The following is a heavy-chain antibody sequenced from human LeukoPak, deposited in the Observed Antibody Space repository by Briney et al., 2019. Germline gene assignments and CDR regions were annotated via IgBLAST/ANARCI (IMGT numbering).Heavy chain of an antibody. V-gene: IGHV4-59*13. CDR1: GGSISSYY. CDR2: IHYSGST. D-gene: IGHD3-10*01. CDR3: ARLTNYGSGNYYNDY. J-gene: IGHJ4*02. Sequence: SETLSLTCTVSGGSISSYYWSWIRQPPGKGLEWIGYIHYSGSTSYNSSLRSRVTISVDTSKNQFSLKLSSVTAADTAVYYCARLTNYGSGNYYNDYWGQGTLVTVSS.